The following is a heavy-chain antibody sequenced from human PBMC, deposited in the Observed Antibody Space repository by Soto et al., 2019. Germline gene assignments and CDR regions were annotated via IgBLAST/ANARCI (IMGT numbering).Heavy chain of an antibody. V-gene: IGHV3-30*18. D-gene: IGHD6-19*01. J-gene: IGHJ4*02. CDR2: VSNDGTVQ. CDR3: AKEVHSGGWGTYFKE. Sequence: QVQLVESGGDVVQPGTSLRLSCAASGFTFSGYGMHWVRQAPGRGLDWVAVVSNDGTVQHYADSVKGRFTISRDNSKNMLYLQINSLRADDTAVYYCAKEVHSGGWGTYFKEWGEGTLVTVSS. CDR1: GFTFSGYG.